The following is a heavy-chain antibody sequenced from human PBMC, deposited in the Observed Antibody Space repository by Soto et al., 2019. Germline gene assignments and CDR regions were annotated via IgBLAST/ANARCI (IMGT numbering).Heavy chain of an antibody. Sequence: EVQLLESGGGLVQPGGSLRLSCAASGFTFSDYWMNWVLQAPGKALVWVSRIDSDVISTSYADSVKGRFTISRDNAKSTLYLQMNSLRADDTAVYYGANSNWFDPWGPGTLVTVSS. CDR2: IDSDVIST. V-gene: IGHV3-74*01. J-gene: IGHJ5*02. CDR1: GFTFSDYW. D-gene: IGHD1-7*01. CDR3: ANSNWFDP.